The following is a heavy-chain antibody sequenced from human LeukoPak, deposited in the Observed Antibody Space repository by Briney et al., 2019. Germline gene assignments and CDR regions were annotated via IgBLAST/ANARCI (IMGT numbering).Heavy chain of an antibody. V-gene: IGHV3-64D*06. Sequence: GGSLRLSCSASGFTFSSYAMHWVRQAPGKGLEYVSAISSNGGSTYYADSVKGRFTISRDNSKNTQYLQMSSLRAEDTAVYYCVNSAGYVGDAFDIWGQGTMVTVSS. CDR1: GFTFSSYA. J-gene: IGHJ3*02. D-gene: IGHD3-9*01. CDR3: VNSAGYVGDAFDI. CDR2: ISSNGGST.